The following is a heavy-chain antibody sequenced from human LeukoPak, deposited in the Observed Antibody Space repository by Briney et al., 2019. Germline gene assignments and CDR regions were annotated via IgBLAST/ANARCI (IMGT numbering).Heavy chain of an antibody. V-gene: IGHV4-59*01. Sequence: SETLSLTCSVSDDSITMYYWTWIRQPPGKGLEWIGYVDHTGSTNFNPSLNGRVSISRDTTKNLFSLRLRSVTAADTAVYYCARTYSSSWQYYYYYYYMDVWGKGTTVTISS. CDR3: ARTYSSSWQYYYYYYYMDV. CDR2: VDHTGST. D-gene: IGHD6-13*01. CDR1: DDSITMYY. J-gene: IGHJ6*03.